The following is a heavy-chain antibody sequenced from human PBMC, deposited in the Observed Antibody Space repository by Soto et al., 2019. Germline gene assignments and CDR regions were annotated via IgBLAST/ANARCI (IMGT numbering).Heavy chain of an antibody. Sequence: EVQLVESGGGLVQPGGALRLSCAAPNFSFSGYWMQWVRQAPGKGLMWVSRVNPDGSTTTYADSVKGRFTISRDNAKNTVFLQMNSLRADDTAVYYCAKVASGSYDWFDPWGQGTLVTVSS. D-gene: IGHD1-26*01. J-gene: IGHJ5*02. CDR2: VNPDGSTT. CDR1: NFSFSGYW. V-gene: IGHV3-74*01. CDR3: AKVASGSYDWFDP.